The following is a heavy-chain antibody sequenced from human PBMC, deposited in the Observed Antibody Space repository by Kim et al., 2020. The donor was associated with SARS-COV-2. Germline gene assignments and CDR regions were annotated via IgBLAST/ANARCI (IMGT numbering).Heavy chain of an antibody. Sequence: YADTVGGRFTISRDNPMNTLSLQMNSLRADDTAVYYCAKLMTTSSYSAMDVWGQGTTVTVSS. J-gene: IGHJ6*02. CDR3: AKLMTTSSYSAMDV. D-gene: IGHD2-2*01. V-gene: IGHV3-23*05.